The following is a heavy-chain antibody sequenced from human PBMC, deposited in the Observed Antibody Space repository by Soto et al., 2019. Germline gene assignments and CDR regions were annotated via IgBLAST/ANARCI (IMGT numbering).Heavy chain of an antibody. CDR1: GGTFSNYA. V-gene: IGHV1-69*13. Sequence: ASVKVSCKASGGTFSNYAINWVRQAPGQGLEWMGEIIPILGTANYAQRFQGRVTITADESTSTAYMELSSLRSEDTALYYCARSNRDYYDNSGYYYFDYWGQGALVTVS. CDR3: ARSNRDYYDNSGYYYFDY. J-gene: IGHJ4*02. CDR2: IIPILGTA. D-gene: IGHD3-22*01.